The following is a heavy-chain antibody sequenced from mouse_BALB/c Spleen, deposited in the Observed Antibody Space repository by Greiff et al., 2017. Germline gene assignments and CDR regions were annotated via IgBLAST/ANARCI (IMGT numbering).Heavy chain of an antibody. CDR1: GFTFSSYA. V-gene: IGHV5-9-3*01. CDR2: ISSGGSYT. J-gene: IGHJ1*01. CDR3: ARQGRYFDV. Sequence: EVKLVESGGGLVKPGGSLKLSCAASGFTFSSYAMSWVRQTPEKRLEWVATISSGGSYTYYPDSVKGRFTISRDNAKNTLYLQMSSLMSEDTAMYYGARQGRYFDVWGAGTTVTVSS.